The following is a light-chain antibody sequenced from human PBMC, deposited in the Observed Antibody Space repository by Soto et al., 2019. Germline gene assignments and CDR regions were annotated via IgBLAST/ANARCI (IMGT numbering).Light chain of an antibody. CDR2: VVS. CDR1: QSISSRF. Sequence: EIVLTQSPGTLSLSPGERATLSCRASQSISSRFLAWYQQRPGQAPRLLIHVVSSKAAGIPDRFSGSGSGTDFTLTINRLEPEDFALYFCQQYGSSPFTFGPGTQLEIK. J-gene: IGKJ3*01. V-gene: IGKV3-20*01. CDR3: QQYGSSPFT.